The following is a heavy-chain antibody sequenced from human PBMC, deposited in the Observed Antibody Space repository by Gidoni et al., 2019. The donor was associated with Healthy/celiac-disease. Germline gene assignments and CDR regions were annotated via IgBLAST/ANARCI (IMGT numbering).Heavy chain of an antibody. CDR3: ARGREITMIVEDGGYFDY. Sequence: QVQLQESGPGLVKPSQTLSLTCPVSGGSISSGGSYWSWIRQHPGKGLEWIGYIYYSGSTYYNPSLKSRVTISVDTSKNQFSLKLSSVTAADTAVYYCARGREITMIVEDGGYFDYWGQGTLVTVSS. CDR1: GGSISSGGSY. J-gene: IGHJ4*02. V-gene: IGHV4-31*03. D-gene: IGHD3-22*01. CDR2: IYYSGST.